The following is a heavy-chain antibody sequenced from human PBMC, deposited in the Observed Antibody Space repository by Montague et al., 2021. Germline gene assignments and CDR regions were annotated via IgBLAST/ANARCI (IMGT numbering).Heavy chain of an antibody. V-gene: IGHV3-30*03. D-gene: IGHD6-19*01. J-gene: IGHJ5*02. Sequence: SLRLSCAASGFTFSNYALHWVRQSPGKGLEWVAIISPDGSNEDYADSVKGQFSISRDNSNNTLYLLMNSLRPEDTAIYYCARVGETSGWYWDRFDPWGQGTLVTVSS. CDR3: ARVGETSGWYWDRFDP. CDR1: GFTFSNYA. CDR2: ISPDGSNE.